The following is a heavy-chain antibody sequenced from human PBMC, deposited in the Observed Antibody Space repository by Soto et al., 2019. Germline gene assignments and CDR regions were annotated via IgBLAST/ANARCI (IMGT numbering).Heavy chain of an antibody. V-gene: IGHV3-30*04. CDR1: SVHFLSCA. D-gene: IGHD3-22*01. Sequence: XVSDGASSVHFLSCASHFMHQAEGKGLEGGAVISYNGSNKYYADSVKGRFTIPRDNSKNTLYLQMNSPRAEDKAVYYCAKEATYYYHSSGYRPARYFDDSGQGTVLTLSS. CDR2: ISYNGSNK. CDR3: AKEATYYYHSSGYRPARYFDD. J-gene: IGHJ4*02.